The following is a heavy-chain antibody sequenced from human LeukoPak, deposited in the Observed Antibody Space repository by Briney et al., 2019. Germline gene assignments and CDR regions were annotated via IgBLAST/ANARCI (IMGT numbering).Heavy chain of an antibody. Sequence: SETQSLTCSVSGGSISGYYWSWFRQPPGKGLEWIGSIYYRGSANYIPSLKSRVTISVDMSKNQFSLKLRSVTAADSALYYCSRANYFDYWGQGTLVTVSS. CDR2: IYYRGSA. CDR3: SRANYFDY. CDR1: GGSISGYY. V-gene: IGHV4-59*01. J-gene: IGHJ4*02.